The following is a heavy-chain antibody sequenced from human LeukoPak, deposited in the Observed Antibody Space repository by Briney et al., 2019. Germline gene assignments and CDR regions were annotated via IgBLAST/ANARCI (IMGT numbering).Heavy chain of an antibody. J-gene: IGHJ3*02. CDR1: GYTFTSYG. V-gene: IGHV1-18*01. CDR3: ARDNPRSTSPASSNAFDI. Sequence: ASVKVSCKASGYTFTSYGISWVRQAPGQGLEWMGWISAYNGNTNYAQKFQGRVTMTTDTSTSTAYVELRSLRSDDTAVYYCARDNPRSTSPASSNAFDIWGQGTMVTVSS. CDR2: ISAYNGNT. D-gene: IGHD2-2*01.